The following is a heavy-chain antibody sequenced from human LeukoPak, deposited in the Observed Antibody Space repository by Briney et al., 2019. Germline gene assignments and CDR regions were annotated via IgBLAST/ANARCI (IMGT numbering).Heavy chain of an antibody. V-gene: IGHV3-21*01. CDR2: ISSSSSYI. CDR3: ARVDIAAAGDFDY. Sequence: SGGSLRLPCAASGFTFSSYSMNWVRQAPGKGLEWVSSISSSSSYIYYADSVKGRFTISRDNAKNSLYLQMNSLRAEDTAVYYCARVDIAAAGDFDYWGQGTLVTVSS. CDR1: GFTFSSYS. D-gene: IGHD6-13*01. J-gene: IGHJ4*02.